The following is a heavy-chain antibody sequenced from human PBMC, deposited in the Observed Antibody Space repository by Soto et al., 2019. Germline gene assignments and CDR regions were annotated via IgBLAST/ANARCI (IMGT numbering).Heavy chain of an antibody. Sequence: EVQLVESGGGLVQPGGSLRLSCAASGFTFNNYWIHWVRQAPGKGPMWVSRINGDGTTTNYADSVKGRFAISRDNAKNTVYLQMNSLRAEDTALYYCARGVRGHYGKDVWGQGTTFTVSS. CDR3: ARGVRGHYGKDV. CDR2: INGDGTTT. J-gene: IGHJ6*02. D-gene: IGHD3-10*01. CDR1: GFTFNNYW. V-gene: IGHV3-74*01.